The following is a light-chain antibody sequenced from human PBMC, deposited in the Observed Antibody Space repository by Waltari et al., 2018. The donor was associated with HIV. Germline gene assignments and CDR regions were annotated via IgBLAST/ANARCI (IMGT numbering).Light chain of an antibody. V-gene: IGLV4-69*01. J-gene: IGLJ3*02. Sequence: QLVLTQSPSASAFLGASVKITCTLNGGLSSYAIAWHQHQPEKGPRYFMKLKSDGSHNREDEIPDRFSASNSGADHHLTISSLQSEDEGYYYCQTWDTGPVFGGGTKLTVL. CDR3: QTWDTGPV. CDR2: LKSDGSH. CDR1: GGLSSYA.